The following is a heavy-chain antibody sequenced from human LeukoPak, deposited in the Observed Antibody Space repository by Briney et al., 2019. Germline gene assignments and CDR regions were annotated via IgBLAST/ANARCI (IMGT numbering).Heavy chain of an antibody. V-gene: IGHV1-18*01. CDR2: ISAYNGNT. Sequence: ASVKVSCMASGYTFASYGVSWVRQAPGQGLEWMGWISAYNGNTNYAQKLQGRVTMTTDTSTSTAYMELRSLRSDDTAVYYCARGAVYSSSSCYGSQNWFDPWGQGTLVTVSS. CDR1: GYTFASYG. J-gene: IGHJ5*02. CDR3: ARGAVYSSSSCYGSQNWFDP. D-gene: IGHD6-6*01.